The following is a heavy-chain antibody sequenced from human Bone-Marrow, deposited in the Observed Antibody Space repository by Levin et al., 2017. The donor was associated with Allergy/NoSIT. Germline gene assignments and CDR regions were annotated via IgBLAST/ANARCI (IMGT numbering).Heavy chain of an antibody. J-gene: IGHJ4*02. CDR2: ISAYNGHT. CDR1: GYTFTNYG. Sequence: ASVKVSCKASGYTFTNYGISWVRQAPGQGLEWMGWISAYNGHTKYAQNLQGRVTMTTDTSTSTVYMELRSLTSDDTAVYYCARDLWERHPVAAPPDYWGQGTLVIVSS. D-gene: IGHD4-23*01. V-gene: IGHV1-18*01. CDR3: ARDLWERHPVAAPPDY.